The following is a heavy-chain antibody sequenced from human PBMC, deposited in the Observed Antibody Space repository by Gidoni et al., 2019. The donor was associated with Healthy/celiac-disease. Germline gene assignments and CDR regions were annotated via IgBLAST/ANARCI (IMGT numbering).Heavy chain of an antibody. J-gene: IGHJ4*02. Sequence: EVQLVESGGGLVQPRGSLRLSCAASGFTFSSYSMNWVRQAPGKGLEWVSFISSSSSTIYYADSVKGRFTISRDNAKNSLYLQMNSLRDEDTAVYYCARDQNDYVWGSYRYYFDYWGQGTLVTVSS. V-gene: IGHV3-48*02. CDR1: GFTFSSYS. CDR2: ISSSSSTI. CDR3: ARDQNDYVWGSYRYYFDY. D-gene: IGHD3-16*02.